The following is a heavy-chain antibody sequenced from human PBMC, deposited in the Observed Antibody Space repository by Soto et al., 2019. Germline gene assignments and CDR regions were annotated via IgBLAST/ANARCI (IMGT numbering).Heavy chain of an antibody. CDR1: GYTFAGYY. V-gene: IGHV1-2*04. CDR3: ARACSSSCKVVSYPFDI. J-gene: IGHJ3*02. D-gene: IGHD6-6*01. Sequence: ASVKVSCKASGYTFAGYYMHWVRQAPGQGLEWMGWINPNSGGTNYAQKFQGWVTMTRDTSISTAYMELSRLRSDDTAVYYCARACSSSCKVVSYPFDIWGQGTMVTVSS. CDR2: INPNSGGT.